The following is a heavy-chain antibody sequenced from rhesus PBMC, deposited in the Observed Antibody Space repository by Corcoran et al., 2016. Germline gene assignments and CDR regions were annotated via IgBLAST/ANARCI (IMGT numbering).Heavy chain of an antibody. CDR3: ASPYYDSGYYPCDY. V-gene: IGHV4-99*01. J-gene: IGHJ4*01. Sequence: QVQLQESGPGLVKPSETLSPTCAVSGYSISSGYYWGWIRQPQGKGLADIGYISGSSGSTYYNPSLKSRVTISKDTSKNQFSLKLSSVTAADTAVYYCASPYYDSGYYPCDYWGQGVLVTVSS. CDR1: GYSISSGYY. CDR2: ISGSSGST. D-gene: IGHD3-28*01.